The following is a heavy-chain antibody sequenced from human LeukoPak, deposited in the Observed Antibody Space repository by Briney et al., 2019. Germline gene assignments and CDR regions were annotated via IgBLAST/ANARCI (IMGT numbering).Heavy chain of an antibody. D-gene: IGHD2-15*01. J-gene: IGHJ5*02. V-gene: IGHV4-61*02. CDR3: AREIVVVVAATWFDP. Sequence: SQTLSLTCTVSGGSISSGSYYWSWIRQPAGKGLEGIGRIYTSGSTNYNPSLKSRVTISVDTSKNQFSLKLSSVTAADTAVYYCAREIVVVVAATWFDPWGQGTLVTVSS. CDR2: IYTSGST. CDR1: GGSISSGSYY.